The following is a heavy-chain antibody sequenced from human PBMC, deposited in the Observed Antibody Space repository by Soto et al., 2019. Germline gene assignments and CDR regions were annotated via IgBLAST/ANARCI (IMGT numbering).Heavy chain of an antibody. D-gene: IGHD1-26*01. CDR3: ARDPDAEYSGNYHTPRSLDS. CDR1: GFTFSSYA. V-gene: IGHV3-21*01. Sequence: GGSLRLSCIGSGFTFSSYAMNWVRQAPGKGLECVSSISSSSKYIYYTDSVKGRFTISRDNAKNSLYLQMNGLRAEDTALYSCARDPDAEYSGNYHTPRSLDSWGQGTPVTVSS. CDR2: ISSSSKYI. J-gene: IGHJ4*02.